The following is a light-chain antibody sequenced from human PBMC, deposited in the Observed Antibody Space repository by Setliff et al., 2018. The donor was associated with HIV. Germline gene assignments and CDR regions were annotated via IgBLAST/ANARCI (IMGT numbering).Light chain of an antibody. V-gene: IGLV2-14*02. CDR2: EVS. J-gene: IGLJ1*01. Sequence: QSALAQPASVSGSPGQSITISCTGTSSDLGSYNLVSWYQQHPGKAPKLIIYEVSYRPSGVSNRFSGSKSGNTASLTISGLQAEDESDYYCFSYTRTTCYVFGTGTKVTVL. CDR1: SSDLGSYNL. CDR3: FSYTRTTCYV.